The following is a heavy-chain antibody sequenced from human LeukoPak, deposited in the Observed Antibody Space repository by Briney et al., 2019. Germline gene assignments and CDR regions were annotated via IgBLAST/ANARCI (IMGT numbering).Heavy chain of an antibody. V-gene: IGHV5-51*01. J-gene: IGHJ5*02. D-gene: IGHD3-22*01. CDR3: ARRVATYYYDSSGYVDP. CDR1: GYSFTSYW. Sequence: GESLKISCKGSGYSFTSYWIGWVCQMPGKGLEWMGIIYPGDSDTRYSPSFQGQVTISADKSISTAYLQWSSLKASDTAMYYCARRVATYYYDSSGYVDPWGQGTLVTVS. CDR2: IYPGDSDT.